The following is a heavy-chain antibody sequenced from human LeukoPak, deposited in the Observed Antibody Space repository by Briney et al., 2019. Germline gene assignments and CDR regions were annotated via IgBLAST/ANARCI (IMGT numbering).Heavy chain of an antibody. Sequence: GASVKVSCKASGYTFTSYYMHWVRQAPGQGLEWMGIINPSGGSTSYAQKFQGRVTMTRDTSTSTVYMELSSLRSEDTAVYYCASQPFNYYDRPDAFDIWGQGTMVTVSS. D-gene: IGHD3-22*01. CDR3: ASQPFNYYDRPDAFDI. CDR1: GYTFTSYY. CDR2: INPSGGST. V-gene: IGHV1-46*01. J-gene: IGHJ3*02.